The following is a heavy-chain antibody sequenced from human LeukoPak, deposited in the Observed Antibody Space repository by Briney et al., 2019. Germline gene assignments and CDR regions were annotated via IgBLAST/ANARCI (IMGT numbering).Heavy chain of an antibody. V-gene: IGHV3-30-3*01. J-gene: IGHJ4*02. D-gene: IGHD1-26*01. CDR1: RSSLSNYA. Sequence: GGSLRLSCAASRSSLSNYAMHWVRQPPGDGLEWVAVIAHDGAIKLYADAVKGRFTISRDNSRNTLYLEMNNLRGEDTAVYFCAADSRLGVPDYFDYWGQGTLVTVSS. CDR3: AADSRLGVPDYFDY. CDR2: IAHDGAIK.